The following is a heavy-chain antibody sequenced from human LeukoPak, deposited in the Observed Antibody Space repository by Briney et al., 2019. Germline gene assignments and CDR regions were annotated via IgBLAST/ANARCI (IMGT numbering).Heavy chain of an antibody. D-gene: IGHD5-18*01. CDR1: GFTFSSYS. CDR3: AREVDTCFDY. J-gene: IGHJ4*02. CDR2: ISSSSSYI. Sequence: GGSLRLSCAASGFTFSSYSMNWVRQAPGKGLEWVSSISSSSSYIYYADSVKGRFTISRDNAKNSLYLQMDSLRAEDTAVYYCAREVDTCFDYWGQGTLVTVSS. V-gene: IGHV3-21*01.